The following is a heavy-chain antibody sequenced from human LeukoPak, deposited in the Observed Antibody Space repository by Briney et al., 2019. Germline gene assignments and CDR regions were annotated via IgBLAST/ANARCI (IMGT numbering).Heavy chain of an antibody. J-gene: IGHJ4*02. CDR2: IYYSGST. Sequence: SETLSLTCTVSGGSISSYYWGWIRQPPGKGLEWIGYIYYSGSTNYNPSLKSRVTISVDTSKNQFSLKLSSVTAADTAVYYCASSYSSGWYAFDYWGQGTLVTVSS. V-gene: IGHV4-59*08. CDR1: GGSISSYY. CDR3: ASSYSSGWYAFDY. D-gene: IGHD6-19*01.